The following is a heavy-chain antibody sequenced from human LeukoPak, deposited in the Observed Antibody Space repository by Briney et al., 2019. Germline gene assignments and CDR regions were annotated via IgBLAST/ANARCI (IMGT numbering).Heavy chain of an antibody. CDR3: AKDRYADYAFDI. CDR1: GFTFSSYG. J-gene: IGHJ3*02. D-gene: IGHD4-17*01. CDR2: IYSGGST. Sequence: AGGSLRLSCAASGFTFSSYGMHWVRQAPGKGLEWVSVIYSGGSTYYADSVKGRFTISRDNSKNTLYLQMNSLRADDTAVYYCAKDRYADYAFDIWGQGTMVIVSS. V-gene: IGHV3-NL1*01.